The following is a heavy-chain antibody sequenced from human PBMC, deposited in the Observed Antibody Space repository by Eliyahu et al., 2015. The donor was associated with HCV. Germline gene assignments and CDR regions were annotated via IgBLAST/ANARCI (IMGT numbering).Heavy chain of an antibody. CDR1: GXSFSGYY. CDR3: ARDSGGTITTFGY. CDR2: XNHSGST. Sequence: QVQLHQWGAGLLKPSETLSLTCAXYGXSFSGYYWSXIRQPPGKGLEWIGEXNHSGSTNYNPSLKSRVTVSVDTSKKQFSLKLSSVTAADTAVYYCARDSGGTITTFGYWGQGTLVTVSS. J-gene: IGHJ4*02. D-gene: IGHD4-11*01. V-gene: IGHV4-34*01.